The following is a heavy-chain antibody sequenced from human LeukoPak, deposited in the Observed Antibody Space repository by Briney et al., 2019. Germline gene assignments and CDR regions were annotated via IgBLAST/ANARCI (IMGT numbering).Heavy chain of an antibody. Sequence: PGGSPRLSCAASGFTFRLYGLNWVRQAPGKGPEWVSYIAHDSTTIYYKDSVKGRFTMSRDNARTSLYLQMTSLRAEDTAMYYCARATRNGYDYWGQGTLVTVSS. V-gene: IGHV3-48*04. CDR2: IAHDSTTI. D-gene: IGHD5-24*01. CDR3: ARATRNGYDY. CDR1: GFTFRLYG. J-gene: IGHJ4*02.